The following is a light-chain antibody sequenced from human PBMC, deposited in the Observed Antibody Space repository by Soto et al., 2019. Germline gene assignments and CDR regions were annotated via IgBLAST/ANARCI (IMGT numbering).Light chain of an antibody. CDR2: SAS. CDR3: QQGYRTPRT. J-gene: IGKJ1*01. Sequence: EIQMTQSPSTLSASVGDRFTITCRASQTISTYLNWFQQKPGTAPKLLIYSASRLQTGVPSRFSGSGSGTDFTLTISSLQPEDFATYYCQQGYRTPRTFGQGTKVDIK. CDR1: QTISTY. V-gene: IGKV1-39*01.